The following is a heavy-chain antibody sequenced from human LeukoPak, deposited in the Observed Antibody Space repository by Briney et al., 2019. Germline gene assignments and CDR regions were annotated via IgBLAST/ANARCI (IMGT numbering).Heavy chain of an antibody. V-gene: IGHV4-30-4*01. D-gene: IGHD6-13*01. CDR2: IYYSGST. J-gene: IGHJ5*02. CDR1: GGSISTGDYY. Sequence: PSETLSLICAVSGGSISTGDYYWSWIRQPPGKGLEWIGYIYYSGSTYYNPSLKSRVTISVDTSKNQFSLKLSSVTAADTAVYYCARDCKDSSSWYSLWFDPWGQGTLVTVSS. CDR3: ARDCKDSSSWYSLWFDP.